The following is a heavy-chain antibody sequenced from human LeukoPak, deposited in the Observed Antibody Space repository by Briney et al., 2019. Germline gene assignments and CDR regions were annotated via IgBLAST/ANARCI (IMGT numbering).Heavy chain of an antibody. CDR1: GFTFSSYA. CDR3: AKDLGYGGNSGIDY. J-gene: IGHJ4*02. V-gene: IGHV3-23*01. Sequence: GGSLRLSCAASGFTFSSYAMSWVRQAPGKGLEWVSGISGSGGSTYYADSVKGRFTISRDNSKNTVYLQMNSLRADDTAVYYRAKDLGYGGNSGIDYWGQGTLVTVSS. CDR2: ISGSGGST. D-gene: IGHD4-23*01.